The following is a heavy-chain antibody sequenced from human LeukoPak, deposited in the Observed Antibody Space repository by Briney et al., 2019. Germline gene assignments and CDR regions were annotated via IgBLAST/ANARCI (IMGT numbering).Heavy chain of an antibody. J-gene: IGHJ4*02. V-gene: IGHV3-7*01. D-gene: IGHD2-8*02. CDR3: ASLSYGRLYCYFDY. CDR1: GFTFSSYW. Sequence: PGGSLRLSCAASGFTFSSYWMSWVRQAPGKGLEWVANIKQDGSEKYYVDSVKGRFTISRDNAKNSLYLQMNSLRAEDTAVYYCASLSYGRLYCYFDYWGQGTLVTVSS. CDR2: IKQDGSEK.